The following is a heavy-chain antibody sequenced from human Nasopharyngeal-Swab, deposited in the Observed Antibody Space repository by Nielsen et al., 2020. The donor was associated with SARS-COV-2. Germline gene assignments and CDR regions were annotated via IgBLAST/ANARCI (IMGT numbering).Heavy chain of an antibody. CDR1: GDSVSTAMW. J-gene: IGHJ4*02. D-gene: IGHD2-8*01. V-gene: IGHV4-4*02. CDR2: IFETGSA. CDR3: AKAGVYSLDT. Sequence: SETLSLTCGVSGDSVSTAMWWTWVRQSPGKGLEWIGEIFETGSANYNPSLQSRVTMSIDWSNNHFSLDLTSVTVADTAMYYCAKAGVYSLDTWGQGILVTVSS.